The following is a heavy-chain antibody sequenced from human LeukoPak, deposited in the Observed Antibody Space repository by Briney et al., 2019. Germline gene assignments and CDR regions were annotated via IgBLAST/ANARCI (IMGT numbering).Heavy chain of an antibody. Sequence: GGSLRLSCAAAGFTFSSYAMSWVRQAPGKGLEWVAVISYDGSNKYYADSVKGRFTISRDNSKNTLYLQMNSLRAEDTAVYYCARADSGSYYNYYYYGMDVWGQGTTVTVSS. J-gene: IGHJ6*02. CDR1: GFTFSSYA. V-gene: IGHV3-30-3*01. CDR3: ARADSGSYYNYYYYGMDV. CDR2: ISYDGSNK. D-gene: IGHD1-26*01.